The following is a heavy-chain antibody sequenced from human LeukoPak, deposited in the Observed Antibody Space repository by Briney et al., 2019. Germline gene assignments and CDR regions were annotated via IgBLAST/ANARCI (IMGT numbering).Heavy chain of an antibody. Sequence: SETLSLTCTVSGGSISSSSYYWGWIRQPPGKGLEWIGSIYYSGSTYYNPSLKSRVTISVDTSKNQFSLKLSSVTAADTAVYYCARGLSPFDIWGQGTMVTVSS. CDR2: IYYSGST. V-gene: IGHV4-39*07. J-gene: IGHJ3*02. CDR1: GGSISSSSYY. CDR3: ARGLSPFDI.